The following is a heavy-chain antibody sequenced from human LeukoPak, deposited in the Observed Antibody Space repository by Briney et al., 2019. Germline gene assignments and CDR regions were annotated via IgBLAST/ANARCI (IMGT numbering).Heavy chain of an antibody. V-gene: IGHV5-51*01. J-gene: IGHJ5*02. CDR1: GYSLPRYC. Sequence: GAPLPTSSTGSGYSLPRYCIGWARQMPGKAPTCTRIIYPSNHDTTYSPSFQGQVTISADKSISTAYLQWSSLKASDTAMYYCARRTTGTSSVWFDPWGQGTLVTVSS. D-gene: IGHD1-1*01. CDR2: IYPSNHDT. CDR3: ARRTTGTSSVWFDP.